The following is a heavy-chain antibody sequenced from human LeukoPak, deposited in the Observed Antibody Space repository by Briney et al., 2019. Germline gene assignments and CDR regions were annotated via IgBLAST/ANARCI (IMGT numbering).Heavy chain of an antibody. CDR2: ISYDGSNK. CDR1: GFTFSSYA. CDR3: ARDVNIHYMDV. J-gene: IGHJ6*03. Sequence: GRSLRLSCAASGFTFSSYAMHWVRQAPGKGLGWVAVISYDGSNKYYADSVKGRFTISRDNSKNTLYLQMNSLRAEDTAVYYCARDVNIHYMDVWGKGTTVTVSS. D-gene: IGHD2/OR15-2a*01. V-gene: IGHV3-30*04.